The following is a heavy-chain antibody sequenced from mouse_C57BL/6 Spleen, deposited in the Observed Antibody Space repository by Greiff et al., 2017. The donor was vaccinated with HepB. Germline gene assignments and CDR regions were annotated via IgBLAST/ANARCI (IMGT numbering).Heavy chain of an antibody. V-gene: IGHV1-15*01. CDR3: TRRLVFDY. CDR1: GYTFTDYE. Sequence: VQGVESGAELVRPGASVTLSCKASGYTFTDYEMHWVKQTPVHGLEWIGAIDPETGGTAYNQKFKGKAILTADKSSSTAYMELRSLTSEDSAVYYCTRRLVFDYWGQGTTLTVSS. D-gene: IGHD1-1*02. J-gene: IGHJ2*01. CDR2: IDPETGGT.